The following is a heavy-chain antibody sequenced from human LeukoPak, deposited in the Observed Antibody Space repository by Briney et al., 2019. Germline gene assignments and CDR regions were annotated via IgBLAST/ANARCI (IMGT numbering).Heavy chain of an antibody. D-gene: IGHD3-22*01. V-gene: IGHV3-21*01. CDR3: ARAATMIVVVITTRGDETESFQH. CDR1: GFTLSSYS. CDR2: ISSSSSYI. J-gene: IGHJ1*01. Sequence: GGSLRLSCAASGFTLSSYSMNWVRQAPGKGLEWVSSISSSSSYIYYADSVKGRFTISRDNAKKSVYLQMNSLRVEDTAVYYCARAATMIVVVITTRGDETESFQHWGQGTLVTVSS.